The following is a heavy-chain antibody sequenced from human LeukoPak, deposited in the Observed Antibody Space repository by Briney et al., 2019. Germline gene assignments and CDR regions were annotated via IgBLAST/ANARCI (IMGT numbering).Heavy chain of an antibody. CDR2: ISSSSSYI. J-gene: IGHJ4*02. Sequence: PGGSLRLSCAASGFTFSSYSMNWVRQAPGKGLEWVSSISSSSSYIYYADSVKGRFTISRDNAKNSLYLRMNSLRAEDTAVYYCAREGKYYYDSSGYTNFDYWGQGTLVTVSS. V-gene: IGHV3-21*01. CDR3: AREGKYYYDSSGYTNFDY. D-gene: IGHD3-22*01. CDR1: GFTFSSYS.